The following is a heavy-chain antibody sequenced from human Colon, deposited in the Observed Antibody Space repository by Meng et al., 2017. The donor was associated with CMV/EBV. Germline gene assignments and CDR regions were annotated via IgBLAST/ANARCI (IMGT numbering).Heavy chain of an antibody. D-gene: IGHD2-2*02. CDR2: IIPILGIA. Sequence: WVRQAPGQGLEWMGRIIPILGIANYAQKFQGRVTITADKSTSTAYMELSSLRSEDTAVYYCAIHCSSTSCYTFWLGRNDSSGYYLDYWGQGTLVTVSS. J-gene: IGHJ4*02. CDR3: AIHCSSTSCYTFWLGRNDSSGYYLDY. V-gene: IGHV1-69*02.